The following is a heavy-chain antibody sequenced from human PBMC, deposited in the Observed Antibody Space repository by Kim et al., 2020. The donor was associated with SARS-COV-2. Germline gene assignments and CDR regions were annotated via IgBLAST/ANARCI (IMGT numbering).Heavy chain of an antibody. Sequence: SETLSLTCTVSGGSISSYYWSWIRQPAGKGLEWIGRIYTSGSTNYNPSLKSRVTMSVDTSKNQFSLKLSSVTAADTAVYYCARDPLPYCSSTSCSPGYYYYGMDVWGQGTTVTVSS. D-gene: IGHD2-2*01. CDR2: IYTSGST. CDR3: ARDPLPYCSSTSCSPGYYYYGMDV. J-gene: IGHJ6*02. CDR1: GGSISSYY. V-gene: IGHV4-4*07.